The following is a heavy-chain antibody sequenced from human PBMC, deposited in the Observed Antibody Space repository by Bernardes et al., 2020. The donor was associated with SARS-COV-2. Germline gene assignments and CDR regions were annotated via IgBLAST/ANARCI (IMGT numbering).Heavy chain of an antibody. CDR3: AKAWGGSRGRYSYGLDV. J-gene: IGHJ6*02. CDR1: GFTFSANT. V-gene: IGHV3-30*18. Sequence: GGPLRLSCAASGFTFSANTMHWVRQAPGKGLECVAVTSRDGIDKYYADSVKGRVTVSRDNAGNTLFLQLNSLRVEDTAVYYCAKAWGGSRGRYSYGLDVWGQGTTVTVSS. D-gene: IGHD3-10*01. CDR2: TSRDGIDK.